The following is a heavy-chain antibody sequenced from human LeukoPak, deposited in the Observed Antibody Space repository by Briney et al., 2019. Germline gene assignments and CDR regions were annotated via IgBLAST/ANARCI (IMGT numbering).Heavy chain of an antibody. Sequence: GGSLRLSCAASGFTVSSNYMSWVRQAPGKGLEWVSVIYSGGSTYYADSVKGRFTISRDNSKKTLYLQMNSLRAEDTAVYYCARSGRDGYNFNFDYWGQGTRVTVSS. CDR3: ARSGRDGYNFNFDY. CDR2: IYSGGST. V-gene: IGHV3-66*01. D-gene: IGHD5-24*01. J-gene: IGHJ4*02. CDR1: GFTVSSNY.